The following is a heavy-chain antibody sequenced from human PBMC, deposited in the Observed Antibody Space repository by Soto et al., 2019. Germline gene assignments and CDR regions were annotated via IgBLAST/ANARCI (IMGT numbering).Heavy chain of an antibody. Sequence: GGSLRLSCAASGFTFSSYGMHWVRQAPGKGLEWVAVIWYDGSNKYYADSVKGRFTISRDNSKNTLYLQMNSLRAEDTAVYYCARDRIMGATKIYYGMDVWGQGTTVTVSS. CDR1: GFTFSSYG. CDR2: IWYDGSNK. V-gene: IGHV3-33*01. D-gene: IGHD1-26*01. J-gene: IGHJ6*02. CDR3: ARDRIMGATKIYYGMDV.